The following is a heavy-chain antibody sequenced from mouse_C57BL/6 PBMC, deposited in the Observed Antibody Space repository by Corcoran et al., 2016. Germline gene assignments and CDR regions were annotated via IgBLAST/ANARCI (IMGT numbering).Heavy chain of an antibody. CDR1: GYTFTDYY. V-gene: IGHV1-75*01. CDR2: IFPGSGST. Sequence: QVQLQQSGPELVKPGASVKISCKASGYTFTDYYINWVKQRPGQGLEWIGWIFPGSGSTYYNEKFKGKATLTVDKSSSTAYMLLSSLTSEDSAVYFCARGYYGKGETFYYAMDYWGQGTSVTVSS. D-gene: IGHD1-1*01. CDR3: ARGYYGKGETFYYAMDY. J-gene: IGHJ4*01.